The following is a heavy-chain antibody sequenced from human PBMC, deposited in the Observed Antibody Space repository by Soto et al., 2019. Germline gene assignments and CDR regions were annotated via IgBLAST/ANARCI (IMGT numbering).Heavy chain of an antibody. V-gene: IGHV5-10-1*01. CDR1: GYSFSSYW. CDR2: IDPSDSYT. Sequence: LGESLKISCNGSGYSFSSYWITWVRQLPGKGLEWMGRIDPSDSYTNYNPSFQGHVTISVDKSISTAYLQWNSLKASDSAMYYCARQDETSREDYYGMDVWGQGTTVTVSS. CDR3: ARQDETSREDYYGMDV. J-gene: IGHJ6*02.